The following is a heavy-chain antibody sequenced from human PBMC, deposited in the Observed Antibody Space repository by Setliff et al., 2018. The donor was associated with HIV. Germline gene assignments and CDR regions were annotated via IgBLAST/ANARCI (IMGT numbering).Heavy chain of an antibody. V-gene: IGHV4-38-2*02. D-gene: IGHD2-2*01. Sequence: PSETLSLTCDVSTYSISSVHSWGWIRQPPGKGLEWIGTMHHSGNTHYKPSLKGRVTVSLDTSKKQLSLKLRSVTAADTAVCYCAKEGGYCSGTTCFGFDYWGQGTLVTVSS. CDR1: TYSISSVHS. CDR3: AKEGGYCSGTTCFGFDY. CDR2: MHHSGNT. J-gene: IGHJ4*02.